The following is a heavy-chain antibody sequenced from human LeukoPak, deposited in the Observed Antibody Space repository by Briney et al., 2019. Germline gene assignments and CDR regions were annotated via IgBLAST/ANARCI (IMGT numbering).Heavy chain of an antibody. CDR3: AVHTVGATSAFDY. D-gene: IGHD1-26*01. V-gene: IGHV3-48*01. CDR2: ISSSSSTI. CDR1: GFTFSSYE. J-gene: IGHJ4*02. Sequence: GGSLRPSCAASGFTFSSYEMNWVRQAPGKGLEWVSYISSSSSTIYYADSVKGRFTISRDNAKNSLYLQMNSLRAEDTAVYYCAVHTVGATSAFDYWGQGTLVTVSS.